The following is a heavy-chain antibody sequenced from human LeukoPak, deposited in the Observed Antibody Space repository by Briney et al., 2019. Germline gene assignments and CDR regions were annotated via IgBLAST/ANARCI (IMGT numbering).Heavy chain of an antibody. D-gene: IGHD3/OR15-3a*01. V-gene: IGHV3-53*01. J-gene: IGHJ4*02. CDR1: GFIVSSTY. Sequence: GGSLRLSCAASGFIVSSTYMSWVRQPPGKGLEWVSVIYSGGTTNYADSVKGRFTISRDNSKHTLYLQMNSLRAEDTAVYYCARMDPGYYIDFWGQGTLVTVSS. CDR2: IYSGGTT. CDR3: ARMDPGYYIDF.